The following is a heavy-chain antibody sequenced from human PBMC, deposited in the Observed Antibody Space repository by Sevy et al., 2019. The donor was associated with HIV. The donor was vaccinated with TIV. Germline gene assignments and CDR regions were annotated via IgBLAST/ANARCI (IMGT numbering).Heavy chain of an antibody. CDR1: GFTFGDYA. D-gene: IGHD1-26*01. CDR2: IRSKTYGGTT. V-gene: IGHV3-49*03. Sequence: GGSLRLSCTASGFTFGDYAMSWFRQAPGKGLEWVGFIRSKTYGGTTEYATSMKGTFTISRNDSKSIAYLKMNSLKTDETAVYYCSSDGSEGTVGQPDAFDFWGQGTMVTVSS. J-gene: IGHJ3*01. CDR3: SSDGSEGTVGQPDAFDF.